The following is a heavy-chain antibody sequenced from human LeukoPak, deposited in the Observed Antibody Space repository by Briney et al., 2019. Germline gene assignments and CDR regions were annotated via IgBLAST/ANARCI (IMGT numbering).Heavy chain of an antibody. CDR1: GFTFSSYS. D-gene: IGHD3-22*01. CDR3: ARGSAADPPYYYDSSGSPFDY. Sequence: GGSLRLPCAASGFTFSSYSMNWVRQAPGKGLEWVSSISSSSSYIYYADSVKGRFTTSRDNAKNSLYLQMNSLRAEDTAVYYCARGSAADPPYYYDSSGSPFDYWGQGTLVTVSS. CDR2: ISSSSSYI. V-gene: IGHV3-21*01. J-gene: IGHJ4*02.